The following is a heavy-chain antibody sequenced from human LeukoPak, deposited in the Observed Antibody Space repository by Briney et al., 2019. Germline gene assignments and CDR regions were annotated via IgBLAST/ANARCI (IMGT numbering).Heavy chain of an antibody. V-gene: IGHV3-21*01. CDR2: ISGSSSYI. CDR1: GFTFSSYW. CDR3: ARVRWAATTRDAFDI. J-gene: IGHJ3*02. D-gene: IGHD4-23*01. Sequence: GGSLRLSCAASGFTFSSYWMHWVRQAPGKGLEWVSSISGSSSYIYYADSVKGRFTISRDNAKNSLYLQMNSLRAEDTAVYYCARVRWAATTRDAFDIWGQGTMVTVSS.